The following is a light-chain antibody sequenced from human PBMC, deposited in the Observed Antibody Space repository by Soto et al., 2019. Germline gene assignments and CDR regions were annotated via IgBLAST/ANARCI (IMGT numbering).Light chain of an antibody. Sequence: EIVMTQSPAPLSVSPGERATLSCRASQSVSSNLAWYQHKPGQAPRLLIYAASTMATGIPARFSGSVSGTEFTLTISSLQSEDFAIYYCQQYINWPPFTFGGGTKVEMK. J-gene: IGKJ4*01. V-gene: IGKV3-15*01. CDR1: QSVSSN. CDR2: AAS. CDR3: QQYINWPPFT.